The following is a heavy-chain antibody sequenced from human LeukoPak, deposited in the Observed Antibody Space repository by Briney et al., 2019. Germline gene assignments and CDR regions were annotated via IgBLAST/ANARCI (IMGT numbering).Heavy chain of an antibody. V-gene: IGHV4-59*01. D-gene: IGHD3-16*02. CDR3: ARTSYQFDAFDI. Sequence: NSSETLSLTCTVSGGSISSYYWSWIRQPPGKGLAWIGYIYYSGSTNYNPSLKSRVTISVDTSKNQFSLKLSSVTAADTAVYYCARTSYQFDAFDIWGQGTMVTVSS. CDR1: GGSISSYY. CDR2: IYYSGST. J-gene: IGHJ3*02.